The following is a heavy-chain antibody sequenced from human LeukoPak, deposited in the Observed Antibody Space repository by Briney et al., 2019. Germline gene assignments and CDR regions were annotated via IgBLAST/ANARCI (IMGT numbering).Heavy chain of an antibody. CDR2: IYTSGST. V-gene: IGHV4-4*09. Sequence: SETLSLTCTVSGGSISSYYWSWIRQPPGKGLEWIGYIYTSGSTNYNPSLKSRVTISVDTSKNQFSLKLSYVTAADTAVYYCARGGSSSYYYYYYMDVWGKGTTVTVSS. D-gene: IGHD6-6*01. J-gene: IGHJ6*03. CDR3: ARGGSSSYYYYYYMDV. CDR1: GGSISSYY.